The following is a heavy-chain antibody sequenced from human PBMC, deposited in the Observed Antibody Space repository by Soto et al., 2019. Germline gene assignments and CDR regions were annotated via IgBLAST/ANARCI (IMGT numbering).Heavy chain of an antibody. J-gene: IGHJ3*01. CDR1: GFTFTIYW. CDR2: INPDGSVK. Sequence: GGSLRLSCAASGFTFTIYWMSCVRQPPGKGLEWVADINPDGSVKHYADSVKGRFTISRDNAKNSLYLQMNSLRAEDTAVYYCARPRTTGTTYNAFDVRGQGTMVTVSS. V-gene: IGHV3-7*01. D-gene: IGHD1-1*01. CDR3: ARPRTTGTTYNAFDV.